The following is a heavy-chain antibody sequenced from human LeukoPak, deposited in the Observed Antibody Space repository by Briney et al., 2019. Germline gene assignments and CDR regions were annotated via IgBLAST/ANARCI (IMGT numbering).Heavy chain of an antibody. CDR2: ITSKADGGTR. CDR3: TTPERYYYDTSDFYGSPY. V-gene: IGHV3-15*01. D-gene: IGHD3-22*01. Sequence: PGGSLRLSCTASGLSFSNAWVSWVRQAPGKGLEWVGRITSKADGGTRDYAAPVKGRFTISRDDSKNTLYLQMNSLKTEDTAVYYCTTPERYYYDTSDFYGSPYWGQGTLVTVSS. CDR1: GLSFSNAW. J-gene: IGHJ4*02.